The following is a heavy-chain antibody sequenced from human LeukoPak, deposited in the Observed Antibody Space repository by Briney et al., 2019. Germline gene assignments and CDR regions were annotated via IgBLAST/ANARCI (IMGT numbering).Heavy chain of an antibody. CDR2: INPNSGGT. Sequence: ASVKVSCKASGYTFKGYYIHWIRQAPGQGLEWMGWINPNSGGTNYAQRFQGRVTLTKDTSISTAYMELSSLISDDTAVYLCARGITVSSVGAFDTWGQGTVVTVSS. CDR1: GYTFKGYY. J-gene: IGHJ3*02. D-gene: IGHD3-16*01. V-gene: IGHV1-2*02. CDR3: ARGITVSSVGAFDT.